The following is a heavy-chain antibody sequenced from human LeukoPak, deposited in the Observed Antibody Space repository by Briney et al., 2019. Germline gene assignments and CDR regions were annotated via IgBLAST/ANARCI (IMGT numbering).Heavy chain of an antibody. CDR2: TSYDGSNK. CDR1: GFTFSSYA. Sequence: PGRSLRLSCAASGFTFSSYAMHWVRQAPGKGLEWVAVTSYDGSNKYYADSVKGRFTISRDNSKNTLYLQMNSLRAEDTAVYYCARSTNIVVVPAAIYWGQGTLVTVSS. D-gene: IGHD2-2*01. J-gene: IGHJ4*02. V-gene: IGHV3-30*04. CDR3: ARSTNIVVVPAAIY.